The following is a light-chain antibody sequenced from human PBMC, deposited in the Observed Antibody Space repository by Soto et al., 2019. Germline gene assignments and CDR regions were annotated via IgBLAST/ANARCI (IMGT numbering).Light chain of an antibody. CDR2: RAS. CDR3: LQYHNLWA. V-gene: IGKV3-15*01. Sequence: EIVFTQSPGTLSLSPGERATFSCRASQNIYSNIAWYQQRPGQAARILIYRASTTATGAPARFGGSGSGKEFTLTISSLQSEYSAFYSCLQYHNLWAFGQGTKVDIK. J-gene: IGKJ1*01. CDR1: QNIYSN.